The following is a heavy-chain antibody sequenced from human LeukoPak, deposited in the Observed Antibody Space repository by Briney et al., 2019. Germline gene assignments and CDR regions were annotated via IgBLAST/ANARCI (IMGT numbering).Heavy chain of an antibody. CDR2: IRSGGST. Sequence: PGGSLRLSCAASGFTFSSYAMSWVRQAPGKGLEWVSAIRSGGSTDYADSVKGRFNISRDNSKNTLYLQMNSLRAEDTAVYYCARDGGSYYFDYWGQGTLVTVSS. CDR1: GFTFSSYA. V-gene: IGHV3-23*01. CDR3: ARDGGSYYFDY. D-gene: IGHD1-26*01. J-gene: IGHJ4*02.